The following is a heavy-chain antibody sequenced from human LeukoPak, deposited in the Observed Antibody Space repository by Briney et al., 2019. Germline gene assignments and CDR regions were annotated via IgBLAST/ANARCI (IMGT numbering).Heavy chain of an antibody. CDR2: ISSSSSYI. CDR1: GFTFSSYS. D-gene: IGHD3-3*01. J-gene: IGHJ3*02. Sequence: GGSLRPSCAASGFTFSSYSMNWVRQAPGKGLEWVSSISSSSSYIYYADSVKGRFTISRDNAKNSLYLQMNSLRAEDTAVYYCVRWRTYYDFWSGGEGAFDIWGQGTMVTVSS. V-gene: IGHV3-21*01. CDR3: VRWRTYYDFWSGGEGAFDI.